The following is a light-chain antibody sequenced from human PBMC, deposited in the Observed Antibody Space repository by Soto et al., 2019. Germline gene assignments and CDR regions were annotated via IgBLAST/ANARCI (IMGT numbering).Light chain of an antibody. J-gene: IGKJ4*01. CDR1: QSISTW. Sequence: DIQMTQSPSNLSASVGDRVTITCRASQSISTWLAWYQQKPGKAPKLLIYKASSLEGGVPSRFSGSGSGTEFNITVSSLRPDDFATYYCQQYNTYPLTFGGGTTVEIK. V-gene: IGKV1-5*03. CDR3: QQYNTYPLT. CDR2: KAS.